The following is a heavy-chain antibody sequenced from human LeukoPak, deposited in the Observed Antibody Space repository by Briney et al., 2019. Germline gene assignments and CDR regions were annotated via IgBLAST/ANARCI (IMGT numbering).Heavy chain of an antibody. Sequence: SETLSLTCTVSGGSISSGGYYWSWIRQPPGKGLEWIGYIYYSGSTNYNPSLKSRVTISVDTSKNQFSLKLSSVTAADTAVYYCARGRITMIVVDDAFDIWGQGTMVTVSS. J-gene: IGHJ3*02. CDR3: ARGRITMIVVDDAFDI. CDR2: IYYSGST. D-gene: IGHD3-22*01. V-gene: IGHV4-61*08. CDR1: GGSISSGGYY.